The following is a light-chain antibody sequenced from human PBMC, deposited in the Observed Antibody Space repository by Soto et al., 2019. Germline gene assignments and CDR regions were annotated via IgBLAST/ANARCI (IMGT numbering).Light chain of an antibody. CDR3: QQYDNLPLT. V-gene: IGKV1-33*01. J-gene: IGKJ4*01. CDR1: QDIRKY. CDR2: DAS. Sequence: DIQMTQSPSSLSASVGDRVTITCQASQDIRKYLSWYQQKPGKAPKLLIYDASNLETGAPSRFSGSGSGTDFTFTIRTLQPEDIATYYCQQYDNLPLTFGGGTKVEIK.